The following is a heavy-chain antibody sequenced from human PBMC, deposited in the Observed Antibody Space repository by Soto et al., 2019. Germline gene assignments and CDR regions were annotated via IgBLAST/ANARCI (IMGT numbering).Heavy chain of an antibody. CDR2: ISGSGGST. V-gene: IGHV3-23*01. CDR1: GFTFSSYA. CDR3: TKGHRLRGAFDI. Sequence: EVQLLESGGGLVQPGGSLRLSCAASGFTFSSYAMSWVRQAPGKGLEWVSAISGSGGSTYYADSVKGRFTISRDNSKNTLYLQMNTLRAEDTAVYYCTKGHRLRGAFDIWGQGTMVTVSS. D-gene: IGHD4-17*01. J-gene: IGHJ3*02.